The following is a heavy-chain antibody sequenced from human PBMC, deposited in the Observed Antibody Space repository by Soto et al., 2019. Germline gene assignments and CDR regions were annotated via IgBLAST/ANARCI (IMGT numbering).Heavy chain of an antibody. CDR1: GGSFSGYY. Sequence: PSETLSLTCTVYGGSFSGYYWSWIRQPPGKGLEWIGEINHSGSTNYNPSLKSRVTISVDTSKNQFSLKLSSVTAADTAVYYCARGDDYYGMDVWGQGTTVTVS. CDR2: INHSGST. CDR3: ARGDDYYGMDV. J-gene: IGHJ6*02. V-gene: IGHV4-34*01.